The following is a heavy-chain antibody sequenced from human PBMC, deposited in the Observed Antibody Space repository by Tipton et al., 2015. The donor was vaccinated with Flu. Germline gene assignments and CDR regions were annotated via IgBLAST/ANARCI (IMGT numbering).Heavy chain of an antibody. CDR2: ISSNGGST. J-gene: IGHJ4*02. CDR3: ARYPLVVGACDY. V-gene: IGHV3-64*01. Sequence: SLRLSCAASGFTFSSYAMHWVRQAPGKGLEYVSAISSNGGSTYYANSVKGRFTISRDNSENTLYLQMGSLRAEDMAVYYCARYPLVVGACDYWGQGTLVTVSS. D-gene: IGHD1-26*01. CDR1: GFTFSSYA.